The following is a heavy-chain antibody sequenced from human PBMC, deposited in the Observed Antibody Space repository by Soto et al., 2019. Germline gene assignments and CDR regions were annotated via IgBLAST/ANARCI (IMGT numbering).Heavy chain of an antibody. Sequence: SETLSLTCTASGGSISSYFYIWVRQPPGKGLEWIGSVYYTGTTDYNPSLKSRVTISVDTSKTQFSLNLRSVTAADTAVYYCARDLAAVPRAFDYWGRGTLVTVSS. CDR2: VYYTGTT. J-gene: IGHJ4*02. CDR3: ARDLAAVPRAFDY. CDR1: GGSISSYF. V-gene: IGHV4-59*01. D-gene: IGHD6-13*01.